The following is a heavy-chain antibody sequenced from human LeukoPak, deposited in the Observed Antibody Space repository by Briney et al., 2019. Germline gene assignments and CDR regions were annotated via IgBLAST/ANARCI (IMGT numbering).Heavy chain of an antibody. CDR2: IWYDGSNK. J-gene: IGHJ4*02. D-gene: IGHD3-22*01. V-gene: IGHV3-33*01. CDR3: ARGPRYYDSSGFHFRFDY. Sequence: GGSLRLSCAASGFTFSSYGMHWVRQASGKGLEWVAVIWYDGSNKYYADSVKGRFTISRDNSKNTLYLQMNSLRAEDTAVYYCARGPRYYDSSGFHFRFDYWGQGTLVAVSS. CDR1: GFTFSSYG.